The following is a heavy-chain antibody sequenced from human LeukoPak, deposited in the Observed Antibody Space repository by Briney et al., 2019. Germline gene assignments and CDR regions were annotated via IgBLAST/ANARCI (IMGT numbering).Heavy chain of an antibody. D-gene: IGHD3-10*01. CDR2: IYYSGTT. Sequence: SETLSLTCTVSGGSISGYYWSWIRQPPGKGLEWIGFIYYSGTTNYNPSLKSRVTISVDTSKNQFSLKLSSVTAADTAVYYCARGFRGPNFDYWGQGTLVTVSS. CDR3: ARGFRGPNFDY. V-gene: IGHV4-59*08. J-gene: IGHJ4*02. CDR1: GGSISGYY.